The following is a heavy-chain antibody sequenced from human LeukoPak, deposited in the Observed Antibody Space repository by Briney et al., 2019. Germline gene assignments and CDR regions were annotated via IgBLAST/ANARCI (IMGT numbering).Heavy chain of an antibody. CDR1: GFTFSSYW. J-gene: IGHJ5*02. CDR2: INTDGSST. Sequence: PGGSLRLSCAASGFTFSSYWMHWVRQAPGKGLVWVSRINTDGSSTSYADSVKGRFTISRDNAKNTLYLQMNSLRAEDTAVYYCARESYYYDSSGYYWFDPWGQGTLVTASS. CDR3: ARESYYYDSSGYYWFDP. V-gene: IGHV3-74*01. D-gene: IGHD3-22*01.